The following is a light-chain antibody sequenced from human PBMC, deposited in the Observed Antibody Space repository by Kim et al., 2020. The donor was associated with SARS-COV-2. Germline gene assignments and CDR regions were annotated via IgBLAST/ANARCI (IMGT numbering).Light chain of an antibody. Sequence: EIVLTQSPGTLSLSPGERATLSCRASQSVSGNYLVWYQQKPGQAPRLLIYGVSNRATGIPDRFSGSGSGTDFTLTISRLEPEDFAVYYCQLYGTSPSWMFGQGTKVDIK. J-gene: IGKJ1*01. V-gene: IGKV3-20*01. CDR1: QSVSGNY. CDR3: QLYGTSPSWM. CDR2: GVS.